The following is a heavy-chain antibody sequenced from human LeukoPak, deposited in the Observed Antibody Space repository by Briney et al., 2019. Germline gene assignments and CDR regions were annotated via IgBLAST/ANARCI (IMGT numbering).Heavy chain of an antibody. CDR2: IYHSGST. D-gene: IGHD3-10*01. V-gene: IGHV4-38-2*02. CDR1: GYSISSGYY. Sequence: PSETLSLTCTVSGYSISSGYYWGWIRQPPGKGLEWIGEIYHSGSTNYNPSLKSRVTISVDTSKNQFSLKLSSVTAADTAVYSCAGFTFFRGVITFDYWGQGTLVTVSS. CDR3: AGFTFFRGVITFDY. J-gene: IGHJ4*02.